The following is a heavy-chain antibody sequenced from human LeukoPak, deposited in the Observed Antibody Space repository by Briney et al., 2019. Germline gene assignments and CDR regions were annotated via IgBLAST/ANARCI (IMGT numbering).Heavy chain of an antibody. D-gene: IGHD5-18*01. Sequence: PSETLSLTCTVSGGSLSYYYWSWIRQPPGKGLEWIGHIYYSGNTNYNPSLKSRVTISVDTSKNQFSLKLSSVTAADTAVYYCANWSGYGQLYWGQGTLVTVSS. CDR3: ANWSGYGQLY. CDR2: IYYSGNT. V-gene: IGHV4-59*08. J-gene: IGHJ4*02. CDR1: GGSLSYYY.